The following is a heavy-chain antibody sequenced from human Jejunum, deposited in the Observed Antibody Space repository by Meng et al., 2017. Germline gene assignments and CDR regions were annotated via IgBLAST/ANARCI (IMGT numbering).Heavy chain of an antibody. Sequence: GGSLRLSCSASGFTLSDHWMHWVRQAPGKGLVWVSRIDSDGSDPTYAESVKGRFTISRDNAKNTLYLQMNSLRAEDTAVYYCATDRHGGASDIWGQGTLVTVSS. D-gene: IGHD2-15*01. CDR1: GFTLSDHW. CDR2: IDSDGSDP. CDR3: ATDRHGGASDI. V-gene: IGHV3-74*01. J-gene: IGHJ3*02.